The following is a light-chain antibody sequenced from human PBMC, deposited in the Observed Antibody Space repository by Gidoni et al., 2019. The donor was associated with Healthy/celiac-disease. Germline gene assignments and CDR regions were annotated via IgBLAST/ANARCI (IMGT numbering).Light chain of an antibody. CDR3: QSADSSGTYLYV. J-gene: IGLJ1*01. Sequence: SYELTQPPSVSVSPGQTARITCSGDALPKQYAYWYQQKPGQCPVLVIYKDRERPSGIPERFSGASSGTTVTLTISGVQAEDEADYYCQSADSSGTYLYVVGTGTKVTVL. CDR1: ALPKQY. CDR2: KDR. V-gene: IGLV3-25*02.